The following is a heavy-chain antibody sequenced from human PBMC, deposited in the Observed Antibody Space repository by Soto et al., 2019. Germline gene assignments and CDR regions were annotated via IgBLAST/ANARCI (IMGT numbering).Heavy chain of an antibody. CDR3: AKIGNDYYWDMWFDR. Sequence: EVQLLESGGGLVQPGGSLRLSCEGSGFTFSSCAMSWVRQAPGRGLEWVSAIGSGGSTTHYADSVKGRFTVSRDISANTVYLQMNSLRAEDTAVYYCAKIGNDYYWDMWFDRWGQGTLVTVSS. D-gene: IGHD3-16*01. CDR1: GFTFSSCA. CDR2: IGSGGSTT. V-gene: IGHV3-23*01. J-gene: IGHJ5*02.